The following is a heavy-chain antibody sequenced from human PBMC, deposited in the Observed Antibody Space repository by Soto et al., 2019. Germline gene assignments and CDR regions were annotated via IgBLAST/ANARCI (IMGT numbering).Heavy chain of an antibody. CDR2: INPRADST. J-gene: IGHJ6*02. V-gene: IGHV1-46*01. CDR3: AREAFQYYGGMDV. Sequence: GASVKVSCKASGYTFTSYYIHWVRQAPGQGPEWMGVINPRADSTTYSQKFQGRVTMTRDTSTSTVYMELSSLRSEDTALYYCAREAFQYYGGMDVWGQGTTVTVSS. CDR1: GYTFTSYY.